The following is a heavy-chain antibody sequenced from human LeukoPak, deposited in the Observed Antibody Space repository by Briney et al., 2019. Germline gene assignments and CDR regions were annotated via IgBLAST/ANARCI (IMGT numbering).Heavy chain of an antibody. CDR3: ARVGGMATSDY. J-gene: IGHJ4*02. D-gene: IGHD5-24*01. CDR2: INPSGGST. V-gene: IGHV1-46*01. Sequence: ASVKVSCKASGYTFTSYYMHWVRQAPGQGLEWMGIINPSGGSTSYAQKFQGRVTKTRDTSTSTVYMELSSLRSEDTAVYYCARVGGMATSDYWGQGTLVTVSS. CDR1: GYTFTSYY.